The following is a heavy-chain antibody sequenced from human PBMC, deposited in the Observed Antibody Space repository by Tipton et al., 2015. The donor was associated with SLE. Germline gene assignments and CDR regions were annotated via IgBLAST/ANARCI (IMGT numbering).Heavy chain of an antibody. CDR3: AREKGITNNWYFDL. CDR1: GFTFSSYG. CDR2: IWSDGTNK. V-gene: IGHV3-33*08. J-gene: IGHJ2*01. Sequence: SLRLSCAASGFTFSSYGMHWVRQAPGKGLEWVAVIWSDGTNKYYVDSVKGRFSISRDNSKNTLYLQMNSLRAEDTAVYYCAREKGITNNWYFDLWGRGTLVTVSS. D-gene: IGHD3-10*01.